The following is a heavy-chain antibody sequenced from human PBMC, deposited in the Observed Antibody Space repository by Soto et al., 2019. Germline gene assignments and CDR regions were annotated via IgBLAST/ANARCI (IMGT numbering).Heavy chain of an antibody. CDR2: INHSGST. V-gene: IGHV4-34*01. CDR3: ARGAKVVDIVATSRSWFDY. D-gene: IGHD5-12*01. CDR1: GGSFSGYY. J-gene: IGHJ4*02. Sequence: QVQLQQWGAGLLKPSETLSLTCAVYGGSFSGYYWSWIRQPPGKGLEWIGEINHSGSTNYNPSLKSRVTIAVDTSKNQFSLKLSSVTAAYTAVYYCARGAKVVDIVATSRSWFDYWGQGTLVTVSS.